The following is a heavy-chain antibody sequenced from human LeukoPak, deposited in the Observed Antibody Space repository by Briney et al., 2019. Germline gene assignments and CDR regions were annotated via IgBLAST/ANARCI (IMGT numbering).Heavy chain of an antibody. D-gene: IGHD3-22*01. CDR1: GGSFSVYY. CDR3: ARRGRGLRYYFDSSGYYLFDS. CDR2: INHSGSP. J-gene: IGHJ4*02. V-gene: IGHV4-34*01. Sequence: PSETLSLTGVVYGGSFSVYYWSWLRQPPRKGLEWIGEINHSGSPNDNPSLKSRVMISIDASKSQCSLKLRYVTAADTAVYYWARRGRGLRYYFDSSGYYLFDSWGQGDLVTVSS.